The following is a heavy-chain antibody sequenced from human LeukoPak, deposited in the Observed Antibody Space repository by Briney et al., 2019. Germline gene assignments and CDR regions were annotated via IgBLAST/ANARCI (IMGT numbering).Heavy chain of an antibody. D-gene: IGHD4-17*01. CDR2: IYHSGST. V-gene: IGHV4-30-2*01. CDR3: AREDDYGDSLTQPYYYYGMDV. CDR1: GGSISSGGYS. J-gene: IGHJ6*02. Sequence: PSETLSLTCAVSGGSISSGGYSWSWIRQPPGKGLEWIGYIYHSGSTYYNPSLKSRVTISVDRSKNQFSLKLSSVTAADTAAYYCAREDDYGDSLTQPYYYYGMDVWGQGTTVTVSS.